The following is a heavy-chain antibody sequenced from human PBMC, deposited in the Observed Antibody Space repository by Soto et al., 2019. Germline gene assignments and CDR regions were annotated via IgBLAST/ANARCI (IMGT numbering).Heavy chain of an antibody. J-gene: IGHJ3*02. D-gene: IGHD5-12*01. CDR2: IIPILGIA. Sequence: ASVKVSCKASGGTFSSYAISWVRQAPGQGLEWMGGIIPILGIANYAQKFQGRVTITADKSTSTACMELSSLRSEDTAVYYCAREVATNDAFDIWGQGTMVTVSS. V-gene: IGHV1-69*10. CDR3: AREVATNDAFDI. CDR1: GGTFSSYA.